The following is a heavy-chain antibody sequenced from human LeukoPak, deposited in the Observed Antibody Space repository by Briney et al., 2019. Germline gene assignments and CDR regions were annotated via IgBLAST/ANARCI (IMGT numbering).Heavy chain of an antibody. CDR1: GGSFSGYY. Sequence: KPSETLSLTCAVYGGSFSGYYWSWIRQPPGKGLEWIGEINHSGSTNYNPSLKSRVTISADTSKNQFSLKLSSVTAADTAVYYCARGFLEWLLSNDAFDIWGQGTMVTVSS. V-gene: IGHV4-34*01. CDR2: INHSGST. J-gene: IGHJ3*02. D-gene: IGHD3-3*01. CDR3: ARGFLEWLLSNDAFDI.